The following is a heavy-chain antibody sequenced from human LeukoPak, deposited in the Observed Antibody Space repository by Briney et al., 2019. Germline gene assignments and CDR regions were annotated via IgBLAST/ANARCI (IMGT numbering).Heavy chain of an antibody. CDR3: AKDKDYYDSATFDY. CDR1: GFTFDDYA. Sequence: PGRSLRLSCAASGFTFDDYAMHWVRQAPGKGLEWVSGISWNSGSIGYADSVKGRFTISRDNAKNSLYLQMNSLRAEDTALYYCAKDKDYYDSATFDYWGQGTLVTVSS. D-gene: IGHD3-22*01. CDR2: ISWNSGSI. J-gene: IGHJ4*02. V-gene: IGHV3-9*01.